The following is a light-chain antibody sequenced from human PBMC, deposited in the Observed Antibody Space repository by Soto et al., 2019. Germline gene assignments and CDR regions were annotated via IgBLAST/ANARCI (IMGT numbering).Light chain of an antibody. CDR2: GAS. CDR1: QSVSSSY. CDR3: QQYGSPPLT. V-gene: IGKV3-20*01. Sequence: EIVLTQSPGTLSLSPGERATLSCRASQSVSSSYLAWYQQKPGQAPRLLIYGASCRATGIPDRFSGSGSGTDFTPPISRLEPEDFAVYYCQQYGSPPLTLGGGTKV. J-gene: IGKJ4*01.